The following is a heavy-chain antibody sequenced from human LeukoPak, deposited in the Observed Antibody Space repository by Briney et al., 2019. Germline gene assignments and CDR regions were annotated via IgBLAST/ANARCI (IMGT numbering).Heavy chain of an antibody. CDR2: INPKSGGT. CDR3: SRSIVGATPIDY. J-gene: IGHJ4*02. Sequence: ASVKVSCKASGYTFTDYYMHWVRQAPGQGLEWMGWINPKSGGTNYAQKFQGRVTMTRDTSISTAYMELSRLRSDDSAVYFCSRSIVGATPIDYWGQGTLVTVSS. V-gene: IGHV1-2*02. D-gene: IGHD1-26*01. CDR1: GYTFTDYY.